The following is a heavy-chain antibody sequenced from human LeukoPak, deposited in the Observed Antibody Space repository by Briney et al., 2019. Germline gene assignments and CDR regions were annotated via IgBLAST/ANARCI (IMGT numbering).Heavy chain of an antibody. D-gene: IGHD6-19*01. Sequence: GASVKVSCKASGYTFTDYYMHWVRQAPGQGLEWMGRINPNSGGTNYAQKFQGRVTMTRDTSISTAYMELSRLRSDDTAVYYCARVRTAVAGTGGYKYVDYWGQGTLVTVSS. CDR3: ARVRTAVAGTGGYKYVDY. CDR1: GYTFTDYY. V-gene: IGHV1-2*06. J-gene: IGHJ4*02. CDR2: INPNSGGT.